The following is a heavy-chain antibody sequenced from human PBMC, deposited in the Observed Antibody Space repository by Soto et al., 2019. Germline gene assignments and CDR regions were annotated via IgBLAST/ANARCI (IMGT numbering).Heavy chain of an antibody. CDR3: ARDIVITIFGVVICYYYYMDV. Sequence: GASVKVSCKASGYTFTGYYMHWVRQAPGQGLEWMGWINPNSGGTNYAQKFQGWVTMTRDTSISTAYMELSRLRSDDTAVYYCARDIVITIFGVVICYYYYMDVWGKGTTVTVSS. J-gene: IGHJ6*03. CDR2: INPNSGGT. CDR1: GYTFTGYY. D-gene: IGHD3-3*01. V-gene: IGHV1-2*04.